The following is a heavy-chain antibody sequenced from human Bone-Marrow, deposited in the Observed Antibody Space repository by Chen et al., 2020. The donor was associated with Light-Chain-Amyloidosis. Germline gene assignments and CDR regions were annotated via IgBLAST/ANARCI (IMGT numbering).Heavy chain of an antibody. J-gene: IGHJ4*02. CDR1: GGSFSGYY. D-gene: IGHD3-3*01. CDR2: INHSGST. Sequence: QVQLQQWGAGLLKPSETLSLTCAVYGGSFSGYYWSWIRQPPRKGLEWIGEINHSGSTNYNPSLKSRVTISVDTSKNQFSLKLSSVTAADTAVYYCARVNPNYDFWSGYYWHFDYWGQGTLVTVSS. V-gene: IGHV4-34*01. CDR3: ARVNPNYDFWSGYYWHFDY.